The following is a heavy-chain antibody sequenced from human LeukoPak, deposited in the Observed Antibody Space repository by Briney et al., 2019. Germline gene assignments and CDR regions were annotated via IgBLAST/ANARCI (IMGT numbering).Heavy chain of an antibody. CDR3: ARGWVPSDITLK. D-gene: IGHD3-22*01. CDR1: GFTFSSYW. V-gene: IGHV3-74*01. CDR2: INSDGSDT. J-gene: IGHJ3*01. Sequence: GRSLRLSCAASGFTFSSYWMHWVRQAPGKGLVWVARINSDGSDTNYADSVKGRVTISRDNARNTVYLQMNCLRAEDTAVYYCARGWVPSDITLKWGQGTTVTVSS.